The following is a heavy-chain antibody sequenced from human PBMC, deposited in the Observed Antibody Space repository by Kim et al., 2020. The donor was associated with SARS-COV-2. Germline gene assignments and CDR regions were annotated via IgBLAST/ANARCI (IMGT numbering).Heavy chain of an antibody. V-gene: IGHV1-2*02. Sequence: FQGRVTMTRDTSISTAYMELSRLRSDDTAVYYCARSLWFGEGYYYGMDVWGQGTTVTVSS. CDR3: ARSLWFGEGYYYGMDV. D-gene: IGHD3-10*01. J-gene: IGHJ6*02.